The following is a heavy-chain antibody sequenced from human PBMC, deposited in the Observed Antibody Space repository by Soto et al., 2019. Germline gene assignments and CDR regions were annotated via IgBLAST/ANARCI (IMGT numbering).Heavy chain of an antibody. V-gene: IGHV4-59*08. D-gene: IGHD6-19*01. CDR3: AISSGWYGYYYYGMDV. CDR1: GGSISSYY. Sequence: PSETLSLTCTVSGGSISSYYWSWIRQPPGKGLKWIGYIYYSGSTNYNPSLKSRVTISVDTSKNQFSLKLSSVTAADTAVYYCAISSGWYGYYYYGMDVWGQGTTVTVSS. J-gene: IGHJ6*02. CDR2: IYYSGST.